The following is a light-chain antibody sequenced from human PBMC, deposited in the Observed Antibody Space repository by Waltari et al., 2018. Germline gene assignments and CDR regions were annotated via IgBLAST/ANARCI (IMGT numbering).Light chain of an antibody. Sequence: EVVLTQFPGTLSLSPGERATLFCRASQSVSTFLACYQQKAGQAPRLLSYGASGRATGIPDRFSGSGSRNDVSLTHSRLEPEDFAVYYCQNHERLPSTFGQGTKVEIK. J-gene: IGKJ1*01. CDR3: QNHERLPST. CDR2: GAS. V-gene: IGKV3-20*01. CDR1: QSVSTF.